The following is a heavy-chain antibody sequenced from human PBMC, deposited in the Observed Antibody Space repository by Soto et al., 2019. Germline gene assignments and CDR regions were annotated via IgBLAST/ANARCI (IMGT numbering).Heavy chain of an antibody. V-gene: IGHV5-10-1*01. CDR1: GYSFTSYW. D-gene: IGHD6-6*01. J-gene: IGHJ6*02. CDR2: IDPSDSYT. CDR3: ARQSIAARPRRYYYGMDV. Sequence: GESLKISCQGSGYSFTSYWISWVRQMPGKGLEWMGRIDPSDSYTNYSPSFQGHVTISADKSISTAYLQWSSLKASDTAMYYCARQSIAARPRRYYYGMDVWGQGTTVTVSS.